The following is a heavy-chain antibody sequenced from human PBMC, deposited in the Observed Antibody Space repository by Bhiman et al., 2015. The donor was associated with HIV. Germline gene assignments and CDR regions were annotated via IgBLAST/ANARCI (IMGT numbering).Heavy chain of an antibody. J-gene: IGHJ4*02. D-gene: IGHD5-18*01. CDR1: GFTFSNYG. CDR3: AKDKEAARYYFDY. V-gene: IGHV3-33*06. Sequence: QVQLVESGGGVAQPGRSLRLSCAASGFTFSNYGMHWVRQAPGKGLEWVALVWYDANNKYYADSVKGRFTISRDNSKSTLYLQMNSLRAEDTAVYYCAKDKEAARYYFDYWGQGTPVTVSS. CDR2: VWYDANNK.